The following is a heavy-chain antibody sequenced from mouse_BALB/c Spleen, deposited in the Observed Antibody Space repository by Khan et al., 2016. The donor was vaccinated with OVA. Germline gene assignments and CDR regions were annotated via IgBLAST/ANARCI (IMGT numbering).Heavy chain of an antibody. V-gene: IGHV2-4-1*01. CDR1: GFSLTSYG. CDR2: IWSGGST. Sequence: QVQLKQSGPGLVQPSQSLSITCTVSGFSLTSYGVHWVRQSPGKGLEWLGVIWSGGSTDYNAAFISRLSISKDNSKSQVFVKMNSLQADDTAIYYCAREPFAYWGQGTLVTVSA. CDR3: AREPFAY. J-gene: IGHJ3*01.